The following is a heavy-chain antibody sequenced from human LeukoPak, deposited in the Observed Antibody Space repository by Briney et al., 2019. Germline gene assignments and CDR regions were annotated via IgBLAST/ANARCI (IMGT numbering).Heavy chain of an antibody. J-gene: IGHJ5*02. CDR2: INTDKCNT. V-gene: IGHV1-18*01. CDR3: ARKGCTGDCYRFDP. D-gene: IGHD2-21*02. CDR1: GYTFTTYG. Sequence: ASVKLSCTASGYTFTTYGISRARHAPGQRHEWMGLINTDKCNTKYAQKFQGRVTMTTDTSTSTAYMELSSLRSDDTAVYYCARKGCTGDCYRFDPWGEGTLVTVPS.